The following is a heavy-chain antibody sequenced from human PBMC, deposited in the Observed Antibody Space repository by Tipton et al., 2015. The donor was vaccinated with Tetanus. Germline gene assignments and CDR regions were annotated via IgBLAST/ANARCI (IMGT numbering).Heavy chain of an antibody. V-gene: IGHV4-59*01. CDR2: IYYSGST. CDR1: GGSISSYY. CDR3: SRAIWGFGELLLPPDSLYS. J-gene: IGHJ5*01. D-gene: IGHD3-10*01. Sequence: TLSLTCTVSGGSISSYYWSWIRQPPGKGLEWIGYIYYSGSTNYNPSLKSRVTISVDTSKDQFSLKLSSVTAADTALYYCSRAIWGFGELLLPPDSLYSWGHGTLVTASA.